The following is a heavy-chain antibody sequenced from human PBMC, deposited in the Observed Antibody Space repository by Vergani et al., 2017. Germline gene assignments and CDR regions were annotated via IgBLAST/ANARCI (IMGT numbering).Heavy chain of an antibody. D-gene: IGHD3-3*01. J-gene: IGHJ5*02. V-gene: IGHV3-21*01. CDR3: AREAEYYDFWSGSYKYWFDP. Sequence: EVQLVESGGGLVKPGGSLRLSCAASGFTFSSYSMNWVRQAPGKGLEWVSSISSSSSYIYYAVSVKGRFTNARYNAKTSRYLQMNSLRAEDTAVYYCAREAEYYDFWSGSYKYWFDPWGQGTLVTVSS. CDR2: ISSSSSYI. CDR1: GFTFSSYS.